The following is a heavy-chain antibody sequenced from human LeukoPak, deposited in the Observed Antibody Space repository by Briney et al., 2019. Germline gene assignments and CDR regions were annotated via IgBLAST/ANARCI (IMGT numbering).Heavy chain of an antibody. CDR3: ASPERQLWLLDY. J-gene: IGHJ4*02. CDR1: GYTFTGYY. V-gene: IGHV1-46*01. Sequence: ASVKVSCKASGYTFTGYYMHWVRQAPGQGLEWMGIINPSGGSTSYAQKFQGRVTMTRDTSTSTVYMELSSLRSEDTAVYYCASPERQLWLLDYWGQGTLVTVSS. D-gene: IGHD5-18*01. CDR2: INPSGGST.